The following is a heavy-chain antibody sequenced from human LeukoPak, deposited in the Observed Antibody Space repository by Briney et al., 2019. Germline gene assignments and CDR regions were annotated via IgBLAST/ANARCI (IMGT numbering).Heavy chain of an antibody. Sequence: ASVKVSCKASGYTFTGYYMHWVRQATGQGLEWMGWINPNSGGTNYAQKFQGRVTMTRDTSISTAYMELSRLRSDDTAVYYCARGRPHAVVVPAAFDPWGQGTLVTVPS. CDR2: INPNSGGT. V-gene: IGHV1-2*02. J-gene: IGHJ5*02. CDR1: GYTFTGYY. D-gene: IGHD2-2*01. CDR3: ARGRPHAVVVPAAFDP.